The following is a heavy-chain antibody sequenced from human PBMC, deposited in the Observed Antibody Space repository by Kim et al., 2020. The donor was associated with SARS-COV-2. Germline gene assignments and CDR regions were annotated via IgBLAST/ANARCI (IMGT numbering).Heavy chain of an antibody. D-gene: IGHD7-27*01. CDR1: GFTFSRSW. CDR2: INSDGSST. Sequence: GGSLRLSCAASGFTFSRSWMHWVRQAPGKGLVWVSRINSDGSSTSYADSVKGRFTISRDNAKNTLYLQMNSLRAEDTAVYYCARVGHLGADYWGAQVYYFDYWGQGTLVTVSS. CDR3: ARVGHLGADYWGAQVYYFDY. J-gene: IGHJ4*02. V-gene: IGHV3-74*01.